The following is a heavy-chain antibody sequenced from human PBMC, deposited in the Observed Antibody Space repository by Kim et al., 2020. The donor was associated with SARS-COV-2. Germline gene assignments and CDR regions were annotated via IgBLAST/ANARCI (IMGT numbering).Heavy chain of an antibody. Sequence: TYYPGSVKGRFTISRENAKNSLYLQMNSLRAGDTAVYYCARSTMIDGMDVWGQGTTVTVSS. CDR3: ARSTMIDGMDV. V-gene: IGHV3-13*01. CDR2: T. D-gene: IGHD3-22*01. J-gene: IGHJ6*02.